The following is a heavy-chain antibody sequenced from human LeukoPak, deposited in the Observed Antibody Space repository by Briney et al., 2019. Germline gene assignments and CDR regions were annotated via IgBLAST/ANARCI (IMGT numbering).Heavy chain of an antibody. V-gene: IGHV4-4*07. D-gene: IGHD1-26*01. CDR3: ARDSRIMGAPGGFDD. Sequence: KPSETLSLTCTVSGGSISSYYWSWIRQPAGKGLEWIGRFYSGSTNYNPSLKSRVTVSVDTSKNQFSLKLSSVTAADTAVYYCARDSRIMGAPGGFDDWGQGTLVTVSS. CDR2: FYSGST. J-gene: IGHJ4*02. CDR1: GGSISSYY.